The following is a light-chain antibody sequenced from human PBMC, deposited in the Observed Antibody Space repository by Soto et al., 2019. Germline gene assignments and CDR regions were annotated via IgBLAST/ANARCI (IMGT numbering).Light chain of an antibody. V-gene: IGKV3-11*01. CDR2: DAS. CDR1: QSISSK. Sequence: EIVMTQSPATLSVSPGEGATLSCRASQSISSKLAWYQQKPGQAPRLLIYDASNRATGIPARFSGSGSGTDFTLTISSLEPEDFAVYYCQQRSNWPPYTFGQGTKLEIK. CDR3: QQRSNWPPYT. J-gene: IGKJ2*01.